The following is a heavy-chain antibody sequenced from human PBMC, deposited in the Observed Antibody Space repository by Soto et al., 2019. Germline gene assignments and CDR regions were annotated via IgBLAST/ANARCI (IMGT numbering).Heavy chain of an antibody. Sequence: QVHLVQSGAEVKKPGASVKVSCKGSGYAFTTYGITWVRQAPEQGLEWMGWISAHNGNTNDAQKLQGRVTVTRDTSTSTAYMELRSLRSDDTAVYYCARGRYGDYWGQGARVTVSS. J-gene: IGHJ4*02. D-gene: IGHD1-1*01. CDR1: GYAFTTYG. CDR2: ISAHNGNT. V-gene: IGHV1-18*01. CDR3: ARGRYGDY.